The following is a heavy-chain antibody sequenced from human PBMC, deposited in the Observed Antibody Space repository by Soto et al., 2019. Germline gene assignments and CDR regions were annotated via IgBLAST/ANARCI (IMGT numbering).Heavy chain of an antibody. CDR1: GGTFSSYA. CDR2: IIPIFGTA. D-gene: IGHD6-13*01. J-gene: IGHJ4*02. CDR3: ARDASPGIAAAGPPENYFDY. V-gene: IGHV1-69*13. Sequence: EASVKVSCKASGGTFSSYAISWVRQAPGQGLEWMGGIIPIFGTANYAQKFQGRVTITADESTSTAYMELSSLRSEDTAVYYCARDASPGIAAAGPPENYFDYWGQGTLVTVSS.